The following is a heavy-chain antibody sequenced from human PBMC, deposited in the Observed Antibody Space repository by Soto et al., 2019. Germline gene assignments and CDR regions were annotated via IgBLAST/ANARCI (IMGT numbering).Heavy chain of an antibody. D-gene: IGHD5-12*01. CDR2: IYYSGSS. J-gene: IGHJ6*02. CDR1: GGSISNADYY. CDR3: ARAIVVTVGGMDV. Sequence: QVQLQESGPGLVKPSQTLSLTCTVSGGSISNADYYWSWVRQPPGKGLEWIGYIYYSGSSFFNPSLKSRVTMSKDTPKNQFSLRLTSVTAADTAVYYCARAIVVTVGGMDVWGRGTTVTVSS. V-gene: IGHV4-30-4*01.